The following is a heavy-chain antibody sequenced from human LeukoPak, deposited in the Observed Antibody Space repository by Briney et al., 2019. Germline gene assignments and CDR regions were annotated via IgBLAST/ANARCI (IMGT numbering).Heavy chain of an antibody. D-gene: IGHD3-10*01. Sequence: GESLKISCKASGYTFTNYWIGWVRQMPGKGLEWMGFIYPDDSDSRYSPSFQGQVTISADKSISTAYLQWSSLKASDTAMYYCAKAYYYGSGSYYNIWFDPWGQGTLVTVSS. V-gene: IGHV5-51*01. CDR2: IYPDDSDS. CDR1: GYTFTNYW. J-gene: IGHJ5*02. CDR3: AKAYYYGSGSYYNIWFDP.